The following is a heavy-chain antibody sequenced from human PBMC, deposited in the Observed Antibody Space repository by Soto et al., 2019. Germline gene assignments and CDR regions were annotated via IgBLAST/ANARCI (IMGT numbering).Heavy chain of an antibody. CDR1: GFTFSRYA. V-gene: IGHV3-23*01. CDR3: AKGGDYGSGLFDP. J-gene: IGHJ5*02. CDR2: ISGSGGST. D-gene: IGHD3-10*01. Sequence: EVQLLESGGGLVQPGGSLRLSCAASGFTFSRYAMSWVRQAPGKGLEWVSAISGSGGSTYYADSVKGRFTISRDNSKNTLYLKMNSLRAEETAVYYCAKGGDYGSGLFDPWGQGTLVTVSS.